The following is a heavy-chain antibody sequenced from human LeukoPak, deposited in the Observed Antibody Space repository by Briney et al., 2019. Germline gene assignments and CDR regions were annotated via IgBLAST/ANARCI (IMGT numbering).Heavy chain of an antibody. Sequence: SETLSLTCSVSGGSISSNSWSWIRQPPGKELEWIGHIFGNVSPDYNPSLKSRVTITTDTSKNQFSLQLSSVTAADTAMYFCARRFRTSGTLHHDAYDVWGQGTVVTVSS. CDR3: ARRFRTSGTLHHDAYDV. D-gene: IGHD3-3*01. J-gene: IGHJ3*01. CDR1: GGSISSNS. V-gene: IGHV4-4*09. CDR2: IFGNVSP.